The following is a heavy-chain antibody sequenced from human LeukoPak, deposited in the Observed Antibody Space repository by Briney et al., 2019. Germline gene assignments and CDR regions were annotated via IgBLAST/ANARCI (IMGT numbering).Heavy chain of an antibody. CDR3: AKALYYYDSSAWFDP. D-gene: IGHD3-22*01. CDR2: ISYDGSNK. J-gene: IGHJ5*02. V-gene: IGHV3-30-3*01. Sequence: GGSLRLSCAASGFTFSSYAMHWVRQAPGKGLEWVAVISYDGSNKYYADSVKGRFTISRDNSKNTLYLQMNSLRAEDTAVYYCAKALYYYDSSAWFDPWGQGTLVTVSS. CDR1: GFTFSSYA.